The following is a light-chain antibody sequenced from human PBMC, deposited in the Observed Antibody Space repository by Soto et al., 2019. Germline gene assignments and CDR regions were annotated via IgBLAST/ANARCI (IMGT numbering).Light chain of an antibody. CDR2: DAS. CDR3: QQYNNWPFS. J-gene: IGKJ5*01. V-gene: IGKV1-5*01. CDR1: QSIRYW. Sequence: DIQMTQSPSTLSASVGDRVTITCRASQSIRYWLAWYQQKPGKAPKLLIYDASTLESGVPTRFSGSGSGTDFTLTISGLQSEDSAVYFCQQYNNWPFSFGQGTRLEIK.